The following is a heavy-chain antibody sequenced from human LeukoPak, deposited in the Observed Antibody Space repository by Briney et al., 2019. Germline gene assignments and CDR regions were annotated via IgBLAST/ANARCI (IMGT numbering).Heavy chain of an antibody. D-gene: IGHD2-21*02. CDR3: AKDRLYFGDDFGDY. Sequence: PGGSLRLSCVASGFTFRDFSMSWVRQAPGKGLEWVSVISSGSDHTYYADSVKGRFAIFRDNSTNTLYLQMNSLRIEDTAIYYCAKDRLYFGDDFGDYWGQGTLATVSS. V-gene: IGHV3-23*01. CDR2: ISSGSDHT. J-gene: IGHJ4*02. CDR1: GFTFRDFS.